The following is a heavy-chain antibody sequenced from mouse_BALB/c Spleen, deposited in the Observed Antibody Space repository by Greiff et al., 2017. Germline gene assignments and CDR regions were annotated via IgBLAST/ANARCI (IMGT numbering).Heavy chain of an antibody. Sequence: EVNVVESGGGLVQPGGSRKLSCAASGFTFSSFGMHWVRQAPEKGLEWVAYISSGSSTIYYADTVKGRFTISRDNPKNTLFLQMTSLRSEDTAMYYCARGGYGLGLFAYWGQGTLVTVSA. CDR2: ISSGSSTI. CDR3: ARGGYGLGLFAY. CDR1: GFTFSSFG. V-gene: IGHV5-17*02. J-gene: IGHJ3*01. D-gene: IGHD4-1*01.